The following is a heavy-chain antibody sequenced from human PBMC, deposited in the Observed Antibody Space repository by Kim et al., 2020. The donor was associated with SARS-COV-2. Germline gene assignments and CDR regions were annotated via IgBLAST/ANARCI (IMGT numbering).Heavy chain of an antibody. CDR1: GDSISSSAYY. D-gene: IGHD1-26*01. CDR3: ARETNIVGATNNDAFDI. J-gene: IGHJ3*02. CDR2: IYYSGTT. Sequence: SETLSLTCTVSGDSISSSAYYWSWIRQPPGKGLEWIGCIYYSGTTYYNPSLKSRVTISVDTFKNQFSLKLSSVTAADTAVYYCARETNIVGATNNDAFDIWGQGTMVTVSS. V-gene: IGHV4-31*03.